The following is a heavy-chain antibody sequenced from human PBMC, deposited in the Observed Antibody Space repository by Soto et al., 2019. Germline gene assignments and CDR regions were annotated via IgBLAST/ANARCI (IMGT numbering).Heavy chain of an antibody. V-gene: IGHV3-48*02. CDR3: ARFGNFNYGSGSYYFDS. Sequence: EVQLVESGGDLVQPGGSLRLSCAASGFTFTSYGMNWVRQAPGKGLEWLSYISSSYTTIYYTDSVKGRFTISRDNAKNSLYLQMNSLRDEDTAVYYCARFGNFNYGSGSYYFDSWGQGTLVTVSS. CDR1: GFTFTSYG. J-gene: IGHJ4*02. D-gene: IGHD3-10*01. CDR2: ISSSYTTI.